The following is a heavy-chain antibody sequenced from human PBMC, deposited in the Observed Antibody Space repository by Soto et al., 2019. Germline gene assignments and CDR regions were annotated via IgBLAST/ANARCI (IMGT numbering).Heavy chain of an antibody. V-gene: IGHV4-39*01. CDR3: ATINTIFGDGYYYGMDV. J-gene: IGHJ6*02. CDR2: IYYSGST. D-gene: IGHD3-3*01. Sequence: SEKLSVTCTVSGGSISRSKYYWRWIRHPPGKGLEWIGSIYYSGSTYYNPSLKSRVTISVDTSKNQFSLKLSSVTAADTAVYYCATINTIFGDGYYYGMDVWGQGTTVT. CDR1: GGSISRSKYY.